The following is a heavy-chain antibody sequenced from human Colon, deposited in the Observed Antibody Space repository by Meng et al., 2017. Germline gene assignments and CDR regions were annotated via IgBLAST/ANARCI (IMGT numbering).Heavy chain of an antibody. CDR1: GFIFSDYY. CDR3: ARELQLGY. D-gene: IGHD5-24*01. V-gene: IGHV3-11*01. CDR2: ISTTGSIA. Sequence: QVELVESGGGWVKPGGSLRLSCAASGFIFSDYYMAWIRQTPGKGLEWVSYISTTGSIAYYADSVKGRFTISRDNAKNSVYLQMNSLRAEDTAVYYCARELQLGYWGQGTLVTASS. J-gene: IGHJ4*02.